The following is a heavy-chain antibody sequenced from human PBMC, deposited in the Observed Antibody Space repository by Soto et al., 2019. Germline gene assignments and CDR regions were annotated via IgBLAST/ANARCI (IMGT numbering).Heavy chain of an antibody. CDR1: GFTFSTFD. J-gene: IGHJ4*02. CDR2: IRGNDGST. D-gene: IGHD6-13*01. Sequence: GGSLRLSCAASGFTFSTFDMTWVRQAPGKGMEWVSLIRGNDGSTHYADCVKGRFAISRDNSKNTLYLQMNSLRAEDTAVYYCANKLAYSSSWYFDYWGQGTLVTVSS. CDR3: ANKLAYSSSWYFDY. V-gene: IGHV3-23*01.